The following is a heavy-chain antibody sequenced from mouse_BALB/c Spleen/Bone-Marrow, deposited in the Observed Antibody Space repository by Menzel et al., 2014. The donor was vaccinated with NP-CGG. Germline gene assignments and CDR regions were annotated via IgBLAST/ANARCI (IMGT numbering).Heavy chain of an antibody. CDR2: IDPANGNT. Sequence: EVQLVESGAELVKPGASVKLSCTASGFNIKDTYMHWVKQRPEQGLEWIGRIDPANGNTKYDPKFQGKATITADKSSSTAYMQLSSPTSEDSAVYYCTGSYDYSWFPYWGQGTLVTVSA. CDR3: TGSYDYSWFPY. J-gene: IGHJ3*01. CDR1: GFNIKDTY. D-gene: IGHD2-4*01. V-gene: IGHV14-3*02.